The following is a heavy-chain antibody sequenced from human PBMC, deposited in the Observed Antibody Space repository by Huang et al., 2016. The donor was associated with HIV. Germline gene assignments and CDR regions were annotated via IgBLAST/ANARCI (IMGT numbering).Heavy chain of an antibody. CDR3: ANTFHTAAGQYYFEY. Sequence: QLQLQEWGPRLVKHSETLSLPCTVAGGAISSSTYYWSWIRQPPGKGLEWIGNSYESGNTVYNTSLKSRVTIAVDTSKNQFSLKLTSLTAADTAVYHCANTFHTAAGQYYFEYWGQGTLVTVSS. D-gene: IGHD6-13*01. CDR1: GGAISSSTYY. V-gene: IGHV4-39*01. J-gene: IGHJ4*02. CDR2: SYESGNT.